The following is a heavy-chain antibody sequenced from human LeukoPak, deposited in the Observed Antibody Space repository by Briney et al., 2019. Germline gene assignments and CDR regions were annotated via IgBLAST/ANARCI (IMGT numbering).Heavy chain of an antibody. CDR3: ARGERGYSYGKGGYYYGMDV. V-gene: IGHV4-59*01. Sequence: PSETLSLTCTVSGASISNYYWSWIRQFPGKGLEWIGYIYYSGSTNYNPSLQSRVTISVDTSKNQFSLKLSSVTAADTAVYYCARGERGYSYGKGGYYYGMDVWGQGTTVTVSS. D-gene: IGHD5-18*01. J-gene: IGHJ6*02. CDR1: GASISNYY. CDR2: IYYSGST.